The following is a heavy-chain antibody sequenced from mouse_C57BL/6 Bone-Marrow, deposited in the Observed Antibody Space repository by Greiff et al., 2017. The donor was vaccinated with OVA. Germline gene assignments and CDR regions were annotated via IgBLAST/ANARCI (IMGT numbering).Heavy chain of an antibody. J-gene: IGHJ3*01. CDR3: AKQYDGGFAY. CDR2: IWGGGST. D-gene: IGHD2-3*01. CDR1: GFSLTSYG. V-gene: IGHV2-9*01. Sequence: VQRVESGPGLVAPSQSLSITCTVSGFSLTSYGVDWVRQPPGKGLEWLGVIWGGGSTNYNSAHMDRQSISKDNSESQVFLKMNSLQTDETAVYYCAKQYDGGFAYWGQGTLVTVSA.